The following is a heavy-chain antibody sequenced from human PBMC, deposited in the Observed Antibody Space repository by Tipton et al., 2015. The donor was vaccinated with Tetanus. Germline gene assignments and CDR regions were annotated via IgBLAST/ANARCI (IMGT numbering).Heavy chain of an antibody. V-gene: IGHV3-48*02. Sequence: MQLVQSGGGLIQPGGSLRLSCAASGFTFSSYSMNWVRQAPGKGLEWVSYISSSSSTIYYADSVKGRFTISRDNAKNSLYLQMNSLRDEDTAVYYCARVSYRGTTWGAFDIWGQGTMVTVSS. D-gene: IGHD5-12*01. CDR2: ISSSSSTI. CDR3: ARVSYRGTTWGAFDI. J-gene: IGHJ3*02. CDR1: GFTFSSYS.